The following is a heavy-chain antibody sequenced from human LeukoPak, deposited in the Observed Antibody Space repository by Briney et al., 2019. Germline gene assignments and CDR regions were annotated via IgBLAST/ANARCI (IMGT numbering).Heavy chain of an antibody. V-gene: IGHV1-69*05. CDR3: ARSALRGALLASRDWFDP. D-gene: IGHD1-26*01. CDR1: GGTFSSYA. CDR2: IIPIFGTA. J-gene: IGHJ5*02. Sequence: SSVKVSCKASGGTFSSYAISWVRQAPGQGLEWMGRIIPIFGTANYAQKFQGRVTITTDESTSTAYMELSSLRSEDTAVYYCARSALRGALLASRDWFDPWGQGTLVTVSS.